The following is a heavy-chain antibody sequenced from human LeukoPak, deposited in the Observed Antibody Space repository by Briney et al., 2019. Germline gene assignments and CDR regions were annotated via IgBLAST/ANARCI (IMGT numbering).Heavy chain of an antibody. J-gene: IGHJ4*02. CDR2: INHSVST. Sequence: PSETLSLTCAVSGGSFSGYYWSWIRQPPGKGREWIGEINHSVSTNYNPSLKSRVTISVETSKNQFSLKLSSVTAADTAVYYCARSRRYCSSTSCYSIDYWGQGTLVTVSS. V-gene: IGHV4-34*01. D-gene: IGHD2-2*01. CDR3: ARSRRYCSSTSCYSIDY. CDR1: GGSFSGYY.